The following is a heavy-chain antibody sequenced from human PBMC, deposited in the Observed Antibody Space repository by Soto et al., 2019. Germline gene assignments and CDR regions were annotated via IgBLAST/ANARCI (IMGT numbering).Heavy chain of an antibody. J-gene: IGHJ6*02. CDR1: GYIFTRYG. CDR3: AREGDIVVVPAAIFRDYYYGMDV. D-gene: IGHD2-2*02. V-gene: IGHV1-18*01. CDR2: ISAKNGNT. Sequence: QIPLVQSGGEVKKPGASVKVSCKTSGYIFTRYGITWVRQAPGQGLEWMGWISAKNGNTNSGQKFQGRVSMTTDTSTSTAYMELRSLRSDDTAVYYCAREGDIVVVPAAIFRDYYYGMDVWGQGTTVTVSS.